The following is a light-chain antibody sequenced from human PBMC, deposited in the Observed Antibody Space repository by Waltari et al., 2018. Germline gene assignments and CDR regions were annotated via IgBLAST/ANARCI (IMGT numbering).Light chain of an antibody. V-gene: IGKV1-33*01. CDR1: QDITKS. Sequence: DIQMTQSPSSLSASVGDRVTITCQASQDITKSLNWFQQKPGKAPKLLIYDAANLEAGVPSRFSGSGSGTDFTFTISSLQPEDIATYYCQQFDNLPLTFGGGTNVEIK. CDR2: DAA. CDR3: QQFDNLPLT. J-gene: IGKJ4*01.